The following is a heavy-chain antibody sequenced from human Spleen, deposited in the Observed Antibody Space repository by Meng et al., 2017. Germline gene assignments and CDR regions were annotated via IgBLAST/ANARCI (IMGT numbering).Heavy chain of an antibody. D-gene: IGHD2-21*02. CDR1: GYSINIGFF. Sequence: SETLSLTCDVSGYSINIGFFWGWVRRPPGMGLEWIGSLYYTGSTYYNPSLKSRVSISVDTSKNQLSLNLASVTAADTAVYYCAGGAVVTLIFYHAMDVWGQGTTVTVSS. CDR2: LYYTGST. V-gene: IGHV4-38-2*01. J-gene: IGHJ6*02. CDR3: AGGAVVTLIFYHAMDV.